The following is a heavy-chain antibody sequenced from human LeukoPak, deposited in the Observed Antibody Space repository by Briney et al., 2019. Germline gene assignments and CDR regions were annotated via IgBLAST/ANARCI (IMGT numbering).Heavy chain of an antibody. CDR1: GGSFSGYY. Sequence: SETLSLTCAVYGGSFSGYYWSWIRQSPGKGLEWIGETYHSGSTNYNSSLKSRVTISLDTSKNQFSLKLSSVTAADPAVYYCARCEVRSQWRGRNYYYMDVWGKGTTVTISS. CDR2: TYHSGST. V-gene: IGHV4-34*01. J-gene: IGHJ6*03. CDR3: ARCEVRSQWRGRNYYYMDV. D-gene: IGHD6-19*01.